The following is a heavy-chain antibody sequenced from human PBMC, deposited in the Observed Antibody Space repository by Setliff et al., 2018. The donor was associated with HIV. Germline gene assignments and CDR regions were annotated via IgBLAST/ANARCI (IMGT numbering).Heavy chain of an antibody. CDR1: GDSISSSNYY. D-gene: IGHD3-10*01. V-gene: IGHV4-39*01. J-gene: IGHJ3*02. Sequence: SETLSLTCSVSGDSISSSNYYWGWIRQPPGKGLDWIGSIYYTGSTYYNPSLKSRLSISVDTSKNQLSLKLSSVTAADTAVYYCAISTSGVSGSYPAHAFDIWGQGTMVTVSS. CDR3: AISTSGVSGSYPAHAFDI. CDR2: IYYTGST.